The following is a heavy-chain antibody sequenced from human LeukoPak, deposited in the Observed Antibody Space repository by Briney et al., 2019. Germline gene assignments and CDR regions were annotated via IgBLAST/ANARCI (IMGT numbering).Heavy chain of an antibody. J-gene: IGHJ4*02. CDR1: GGTFSSYA. V-gene: IGHV1-69*01. CDR3: ARVVVGGSSGYYPYYFDY. D-gene: IGHD3-22*01. Sequence: SVKVSCKASGGTFSSYAISWVRQAPGQGLEWMGGIIPIFGTANYAQKFQGRVTITADESTSTAYMELSSLRSEDTAVYYCARVVVGGSSGYYPYYFDYWGQGTLVTVSS. CDR2: IIPIFGTA.